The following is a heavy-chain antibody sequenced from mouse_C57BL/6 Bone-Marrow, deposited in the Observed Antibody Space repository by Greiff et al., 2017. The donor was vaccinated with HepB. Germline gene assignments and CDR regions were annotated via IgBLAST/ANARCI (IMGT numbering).Heavy chain of an antibody. CDR3: ARDNYYGSSLAY. D-gene: IGHD1-1*01. Sequence: VQLQQPGAELVMPGASVKLSCKASGYTFTSYWMHWVKQRAGQGLEWIGEIDPSDSYTNYNQKFKGKSTLTVDKSSSTAYMQLSSLTSEDSAVYYCARDNYYGSSLAYWGQGTLVTVSA. CDR2: IDPSDSYT. J-gene: IGHJ3*01. CDR1: GYTFTSYW. V-gene: IGHV1-69*01.